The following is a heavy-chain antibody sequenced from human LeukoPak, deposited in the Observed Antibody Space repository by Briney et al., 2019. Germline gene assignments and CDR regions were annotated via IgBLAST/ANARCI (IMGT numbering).Heavy chain of an antibody. D-gene: IGHD2-2*01. CDR3: VRSFLYCSTTSCPYYFVY. V-gene: IGHV3-7*01. CDR1: GFTFSDYA. CDR2: IKQDGSEK. Sequence: GGSLRLSCTACGFTFSDYAMSWVRQAPGKGLEWVANIKQDGSEKYYVDSVKGRFTISTDNAKNSLYLQMNSLRAEDAAVYYCVRSFLYCSTTSCPYYFVYWGQGTLVTVSS. J-gene: IGHJ4*02.